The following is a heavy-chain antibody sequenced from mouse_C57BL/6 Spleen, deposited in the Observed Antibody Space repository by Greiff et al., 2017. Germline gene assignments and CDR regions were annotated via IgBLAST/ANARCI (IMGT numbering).Heavy chain of an antibody. CDR1: GFTFSDYG. CDR2: ISSGSSTI. V-gene: IGHV5-17*01. CDR3: ARMVTGTFAY. D-gene: IGHD2-1*01. J-gene: IGHJ3*01. Sequence: DVKLVESGGGLVKPGGSLKLSCAASGFTFSDYGMHWVRQAPEKGLEWVAYISSGSSTIYYADTVKGRFTISRDTAKNTLFLQMTSLRSEDTAMYYCARMVTGTFAYWGQGTLVTVSA.